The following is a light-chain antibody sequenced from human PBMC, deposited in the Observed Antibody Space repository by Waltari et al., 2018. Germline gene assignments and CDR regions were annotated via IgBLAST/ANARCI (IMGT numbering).Light chain of an antibody. CDR2: DVS. Sequence: QSALTQPASASGSPRQSITISCTGTSSDVGGYNYVSWYQQHPGMAPKLMIFDVSNRPSGVSNRFSGSKSGNTASLTISGLQAEDEADYYCSSYTSSSTSYVFGTGTKVTVL. J-gene: IGLJ1*01. CDR1: SSDVGGYNY. CDR3: SSYTSSSTSYV. V-gene: IGLV2-14*03.